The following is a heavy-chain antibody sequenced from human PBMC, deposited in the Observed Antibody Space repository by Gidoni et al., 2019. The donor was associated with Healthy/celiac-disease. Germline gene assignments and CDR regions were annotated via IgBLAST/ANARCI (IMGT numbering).Heavy chain of an antibody. V-gene: IGHV4-31*03. J-gene: IGHJ6*03. CDR1: GASISSGDYY. CDR2: IYYSGST. Sequence: HVQLQESGPGLVKPSQTLSLTCTFSGASISSGDYYWSWIRQHPGKGLEWIGYIYYSGSTYYNPSLKSRVTISVDTSKNQFSLKLSSVTAADTAVYYCARAPPPGGYVRPGGDYYYYYYMDVWGKGTTVTVSS. D-gene: IGHD5-12*01. CDR3: ARAPPPGGYVRPGGDYYYYYYMDV.